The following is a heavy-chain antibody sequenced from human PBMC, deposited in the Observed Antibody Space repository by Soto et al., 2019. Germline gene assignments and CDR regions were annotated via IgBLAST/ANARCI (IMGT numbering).Heavy chain of an antibody. Sequence: GASVTVSFKVSGHKVTELSIYWMRQSPGTGLECMGGFDPKDGLPVYAQNFEGRVTMTEDASTDTAYLEVENLRSEDTAVYFCATVVGLGRYYFDAWGQGSLVTVSS. V-gene: IGHV1-24*01. D-gene: IGHD2-15*01. J-gene: IGHJ5*02. CDR1: GHKVTELS. CDR3: ATVVGLGRYYFDA. CDR2: FDPKDGLP.